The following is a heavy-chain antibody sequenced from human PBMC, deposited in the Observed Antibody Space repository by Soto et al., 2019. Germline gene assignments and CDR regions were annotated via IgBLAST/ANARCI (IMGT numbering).Heavy chain of an antibody. D-gene: IGHD3-16*02. Sequence: SETLSLTCAGYGGFLSASYGTWIRHPPVKGLEWIGEINHVGGTNYNPSLKSRVTMSVDTSQNQFSLRLISVTAADTAMYFCVRISYQLPSSVLWLDPWGQGTPVTVSS. CDR3: VRISYQLPSSVLWLDP. J-gene: IGHJ5*02. CDR1: GGFLSASY. V-gene: IGHV4-34*01. CDR2: INHVGGT.